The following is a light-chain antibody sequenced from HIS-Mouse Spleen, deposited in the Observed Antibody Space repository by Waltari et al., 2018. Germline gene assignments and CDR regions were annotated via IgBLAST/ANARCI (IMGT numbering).Light chain of an antibody. CDR1: ALPKNY. V-gene: IGLV3-10*01. CDR3: YSTDSSGNHRV. CDR2: EDS. Sequence: SYALTQPPSVPVSPGQTARITCPGAALPKNYAYWYQQKSGQAPVLVIYEDSKRPSGIPERFSGSSSGTMATLTISGAQVEDEADYYCYSTDSSGNHRVFGGGTKLTVL. J-gene: IGLJ2*01.